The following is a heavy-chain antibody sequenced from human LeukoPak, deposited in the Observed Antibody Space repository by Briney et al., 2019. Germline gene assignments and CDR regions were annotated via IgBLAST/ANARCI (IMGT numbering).Heavy chain of an antibody. CDR3: ARGGGVGGATEYFDY. D-gene: IGHD1-26*01. V-gene: IGHV3-66*01. Sequence: PGGSLRLSCAAPGFTVSSNYMSWVRQAPGKGLEWVSVIYSGGSTFYADSVRGRFTISRDNSKNTLYLQMNSLRPEDTAVYYCARGGGVGGATEYFDYWGQGTLVTVSS. CDR2: IYSGGST. CDR1: GFTVSSNY. J-gene: IGHJ4*02.